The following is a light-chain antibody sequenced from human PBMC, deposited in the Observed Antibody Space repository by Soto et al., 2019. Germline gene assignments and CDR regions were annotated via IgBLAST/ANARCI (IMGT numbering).Light chain of an antibody. J-gene: IGKJ1*01. CDR3: QQSHSIPWT. CDR2: AAS. V-gene: IGKV1-39*01. CDR1: LTISSY. Sequence: DIQMTQSPSSLSAFVGDRVTITCRASLTISSYLNWYQQKSGKAPKLLISAASSLESGVPPRFSGSGSWTDFTLTITSLQPEDFATYYCQQSHSIPWTFGQGTKVEIK.